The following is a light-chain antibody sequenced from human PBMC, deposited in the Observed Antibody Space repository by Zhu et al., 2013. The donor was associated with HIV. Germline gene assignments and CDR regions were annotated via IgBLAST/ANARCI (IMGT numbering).Light chain of an antibody. CDR3: QQTNTYPQMYT. V-gene: IGKV1-9*01. CDR2: TTS. Sequence: DIHLTQSPSVLSASIGDRVTITCRASQGVRGHLAWYRHKPGKAPELLIYTTSTLQPGVPSRFSGSGAGTEFTLTISSLQPEDFATYFCQQTNTYPQMYTFGPGTKLEIK. J-gene: IGKJ2*01. CDR1: QGVRGH.